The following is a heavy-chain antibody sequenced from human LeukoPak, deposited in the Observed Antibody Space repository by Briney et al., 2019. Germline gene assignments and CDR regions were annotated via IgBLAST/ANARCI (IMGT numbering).Heavy chain of an antibody. J-gene: IGHJ6*03. V-gene: IGHV3-33*06. Sequence: PGGSLRLSCAASGFTFSSYGMHWVRQAPGKGLEGVAVIWYDGSNKYYADSVKGRFTISRDNSKNTLYLQMNSLRAEDTAVYYCAKGQYDFWSGYYSRNYNYYMDVWGKGTTVTVSS. CDR3: AKGQYDFWSGYYSRNYNYYMDV. CDR2: IWYDGSNK. D-gene: IGHD3-3*01. CDR1: GFTFSSYG.